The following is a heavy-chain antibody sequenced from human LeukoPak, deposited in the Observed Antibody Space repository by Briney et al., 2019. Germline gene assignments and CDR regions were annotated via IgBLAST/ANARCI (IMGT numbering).Heavy chain of an antibody. J-gene: IGHJ4*02. CDR1: WFSLSTSGVG. CDR3: AHHALWFGEVYFDY. V-gene: IGHV2-5*02. CDR2: IYWDDDK. D-gene: IGHD3-10*01. Sequence: SGPTLMKPTQTLTLTCTFSWFSLSTSGVGVGWIRQPPGKALVWLALIYWDDDKRYSPSLKSRLTITKDTSKNQVLLTMTNMDPVDTATYYCAHHALWFGEVYFDYWGQGTLVTVSS.